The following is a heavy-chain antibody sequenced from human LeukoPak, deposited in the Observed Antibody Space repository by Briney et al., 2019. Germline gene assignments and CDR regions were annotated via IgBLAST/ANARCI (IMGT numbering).Heavy chain of an antibody. CDR1: GFTFSSYE. D-gene: IGHD3-22*01. V-gene: IGHV3-48*03. Sequence: GGSLRLSCAASGFTFSSYEMNWVRQAPGKGLEWVSCISSSGSTIYYADSVKGRFTISRDNAKNSLYLQMNSLRAEDTAVYYCARDYYDSSGYPPHFDYWGQGTLVTVSS. CDR3: ARDYYDSSGYPPHFDY. J-gene: IGHJ4*02. CDR2: ISSSGSTI.